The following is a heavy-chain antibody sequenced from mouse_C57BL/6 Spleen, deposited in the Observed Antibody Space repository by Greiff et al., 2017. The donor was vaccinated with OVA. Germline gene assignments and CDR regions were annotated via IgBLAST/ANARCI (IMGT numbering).Heavy chain of an antibody. D-gene: IGHD2-4*01. Sequence: QVQLQQSGPGLVAPSQSLSITCTVSGFSLTSYGVSWVRQPPGKGLEWLGVIWGDGSTNYHSALISRLSISKDNSKSQVFLRLNSLQTDDTAAYYCAKGRGYDYDGDYYAMDYWGQGTSVTVSS. V-gene: IGHV2-3*01. CDR3: AKGRGYDYDGDYYAMDY. CDR1: GFSLTSYG. CDR2: IWGDGST. J-gene: IGHJ4*01.